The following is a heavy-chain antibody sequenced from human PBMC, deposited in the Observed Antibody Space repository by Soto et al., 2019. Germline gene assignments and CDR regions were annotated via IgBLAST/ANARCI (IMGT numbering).Heavy chain of an antibody. CDR3: VHYTWIPGSNWFDP. V-gene: IGHV2-5*02. CDR1: GFSLSTSGVG. J-gene: IGHJ5*02. CDR2: IYWDDDK. Sequence: QITLKESGPTLVKPTQTLTLTCTFSGFSLSTSGVGVGWIRQPPGKALEWLALIYWDDDKRYSPSLKSRLTITKDTSKNQVVLTMTNMDPVDTATYYCVHYTWIPGSNWFDPWGQGTLVTVSS. D-gene: IGHD5-18*01.